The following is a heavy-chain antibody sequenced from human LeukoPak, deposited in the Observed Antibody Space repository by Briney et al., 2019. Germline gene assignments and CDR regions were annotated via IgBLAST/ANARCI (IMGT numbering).Heavy chain of an antibody. V-gene: IGHV4-38-2*02. D-gene: IGHD2-15*01. Sequence: PSETLSLTCTVSGYSISTGYYWDWIRQPPGKGLEWIGTFYHGGSTYYNPSLKSRVTISVDTSKNQFSLNLTSVTAADTAVYYCARLPNRGVVAARRVDYWGQGTLVTVSS. CDR3: ARLPNRGVVAARRVDY. CDR2: FYHGGST. CDR1: GYSISTGYY. J-gene: IGHJ4*02.